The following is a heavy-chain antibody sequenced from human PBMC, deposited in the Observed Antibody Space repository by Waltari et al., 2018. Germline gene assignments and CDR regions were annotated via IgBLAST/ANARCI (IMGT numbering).Heavy chain of an antibody. CDR2: IRNDGSEE. CDR3: AGDPERGALDY. V-gene: IGHV3-7*01. J-gene: IGHJ4*02. CDR1: GFPFSSSW. D-gene: IGHD1-26*01. Sequence: EVQVVESGGGLVQPGESLRLSCAASGFPFSSSWMSWVRQPQGKGREWVGNIRNDGSEEYYVDAVNGRCTIARDNAKNSLYLQMNSLRVEDTAVYYCAGDPERGALDYWGQGTLVAVSS.